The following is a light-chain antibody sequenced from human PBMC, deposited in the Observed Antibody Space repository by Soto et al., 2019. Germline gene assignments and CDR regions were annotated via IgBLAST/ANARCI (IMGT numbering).Light chain of an antibody. V-gene: IGKV3D-15*01. CDR1: PSVRSN. J-gene: IGKJ5*01. Sequence: ELVMTQSPAALSVSPGERATLSCRARPSVRSNSACYQQKPGQAPRLFIYGASTRATGIPARFSGSASGTEFTLTMRSLHSEDFAVYYCQQYNNWPPITFGQGTRLEIK. CDR2: GAS. CDR3: QQYNNWPPIT.